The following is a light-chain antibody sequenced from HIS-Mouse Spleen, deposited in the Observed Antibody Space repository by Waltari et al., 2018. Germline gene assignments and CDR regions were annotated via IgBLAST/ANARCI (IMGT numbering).Light chain of an antibody. J-gene: IGLJ2*01. CDR2: EDS. V-gene: IGLV3-10*01. CDR1: ALPNKY. Sequence: SYELTQPPSVSVSPGPTARITCSGDALPNKYAYWSQQPSGQAPLLAIYEDSNRPSGIPERFSGSSSGTMATLTISGAQVDDEADYYCYSTDSSGNHRVFGGGTKLTVL. CDR3: YSTDSSGNHRV.